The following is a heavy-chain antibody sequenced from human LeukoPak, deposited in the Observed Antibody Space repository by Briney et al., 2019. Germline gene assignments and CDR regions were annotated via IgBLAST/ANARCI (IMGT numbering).Heavy chain of an antibody. CDR1: GFTLSSNY. Sequence: GGSLRLSCAASGFTLSSNYMSWVRQAPGKGLEWVSVIYSGGTTNYADAVKGRFTISRDNAENTLYLQMNSLRAEDTAVYYCARDVSDTALAVGYWGQGTLVTVSS. V-gene: IGHV3-53*01. CDR3: ARDVSDTALAVGY. J-gene: IGHJ4*02. D-gene: IGHD5-18*01. CDR2: IYSGGTT.